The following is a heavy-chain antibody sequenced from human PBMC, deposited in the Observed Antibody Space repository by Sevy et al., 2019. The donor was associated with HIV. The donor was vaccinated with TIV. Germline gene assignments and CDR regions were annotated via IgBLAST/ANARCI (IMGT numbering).Heavy chain of an antibody. Sequence: GGSLRLSCVASGFTFSTYWMTWVRQAPGKGLEWVANIKQDGSDKYYVTSVKGRFTISRENAKNSLYLQMNSLRAEDTAVYYCARGYYSNFVGWFDPWGQGTLVTVSS. J-gene: IGHJ5*02. CDR3: ARGYYSNFVGWFDP. D-gene: IGHD4-4*01. CDR2: IKQDGSDK. CDR1: GFTFSTYW. V-gene: IGHV3-7*01.